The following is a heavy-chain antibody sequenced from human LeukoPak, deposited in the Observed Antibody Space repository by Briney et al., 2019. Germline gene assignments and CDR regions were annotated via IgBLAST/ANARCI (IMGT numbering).Heavy chain of an antibody. Sequence: NPSETLSLTCIVSGYSISSGYYWGWIRQPPGKGLEWIGSIYHSGSTYYNPSLNSRVTISVDTSKNQFSLKLRSMTAVDTAVYYCARGGIGGPFDYWGQGTLVTVSS. CDR1: GYSISSGYY. CDR2: IYHSGST. CDR3: ARGGIGGPFDY. J-gene: IGHJ4*02. V-gene: IGHV4-38-2*02. D-gene: IGHD6-13*01.